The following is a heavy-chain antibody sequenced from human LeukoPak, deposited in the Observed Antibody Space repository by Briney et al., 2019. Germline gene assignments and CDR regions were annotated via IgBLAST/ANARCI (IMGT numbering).Heavy chain of an antibody. CDR1: GFTSSSYW. J-gene: IGHJ4*02. D-gene: IGHD3-3*02. Sequence: GGSLRLSCAASGFTSSSYWMHWVRQAPGKGLVWVSRINSDGSSTSYADSVKGRFTISRDNAKNTLYLQMNSLRAEDTAVYYCARVQFWSGSYFDYWGQGTLVTVSS. CDR3: ARVQFWSGSYFDY. CDR2: INSDGSST. V-gene: IGHV3-74*01.